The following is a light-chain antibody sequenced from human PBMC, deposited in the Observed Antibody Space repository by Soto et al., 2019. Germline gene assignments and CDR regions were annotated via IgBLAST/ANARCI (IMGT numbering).Light chain of an antibody. J-gene: IGLJ1*01. CDR2: ETS. V-gene: IGLV2-14*02. Sequence: QSVLTQPASVSGAPGQSITISCTGTRRDIGSYDLVSWYQQYPGNAPKLLIYETSERPSEVSHRFSGSQSGNTASLTISGLQAADEADYYCSLYTSENAYVFGTGTKVTVL. CDR1: RRDIGSYDL. CDR3: SLYTSENAYV.